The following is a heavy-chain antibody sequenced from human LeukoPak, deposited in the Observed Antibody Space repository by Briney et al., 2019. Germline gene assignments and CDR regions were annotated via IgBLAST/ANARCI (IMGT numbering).Heavy chain of an antibody. J-gene: IGHJ4*02. CDR3: ARHDMDVAGAGLDYFDY. Sequence: PSETLSLTCTVSGVSLPGYYWGWIRQPPGKGLEWIGYIYYSGSTNYNPSLKSRVTISVDTSKNQFSLKLNSVTAAHSGDGRCARHDMDVAGAGLDYFDYWGQGTLVTVSS. V-gene: IGHV4-59*08. CDR2: IYYSGST. D-gene: IGHD1-26*01. CDR1: GVSLPGYY.